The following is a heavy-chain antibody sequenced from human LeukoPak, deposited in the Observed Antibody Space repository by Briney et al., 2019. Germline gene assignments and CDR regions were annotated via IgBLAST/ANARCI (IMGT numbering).Heavy chain of an antibody. CDR2: IKQDGSEK. J-gene: IGHJ4*02. V-gene: IGHV3-7*01. Sequence: GGSLRLSCAASGFTFSSYWMSWVRQAPGKGLEWVANIKQDGSEKYYVDSVKGRFTISRDNAKNSLYLQMNSLRAEDTAVYYCARDGGAASYYYDSSGYLRWGQGTLVTVSS. CDR1: GFTFSSYW. D-gene: IGHD3-22*01. CDR3: ARDGGAASYYYDSSGYLR.